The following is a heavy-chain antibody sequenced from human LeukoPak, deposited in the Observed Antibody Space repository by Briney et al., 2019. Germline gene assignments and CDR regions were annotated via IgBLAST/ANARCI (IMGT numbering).Heavy chain of an antibody. Sequence: ASVKVSCKASGYTFTSYAMNWVRQAPGQGLEWMGGFDPEDGETIYAQKFQGRVTMTEDTSTDTAYMELSSLRSEDTAVYYCATVGYSGYDSFDYWGQGTLVTVSS. V-gene: IGHV1-24*01. CDR3: ATVGYSGYDSFDY. CDR2: FDPEDGET. D-gene: IGHD5-12*01. CDR1: GYTFTSYA. J-gene: IGHJ4*02.